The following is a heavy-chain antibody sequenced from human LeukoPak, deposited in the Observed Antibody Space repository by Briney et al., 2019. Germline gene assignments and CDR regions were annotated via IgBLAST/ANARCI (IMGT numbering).Heavy chain of an antibody. CDR1: DGSITNYY. V-gene: IGHV4-59*12. J-gene: IGHJ4*02. CDR3: AKKDGDF. Sequence: SETLSLTCTVSDGSITNYYWSWIRQPPGKGLEWIGYIYYSGSTKYKSSLKSRVTISVDTSKNQLSLKLTSLTAADTAVYYCAKKDGDFWGQGTLVSVSS. CDR2: IYYSGST.